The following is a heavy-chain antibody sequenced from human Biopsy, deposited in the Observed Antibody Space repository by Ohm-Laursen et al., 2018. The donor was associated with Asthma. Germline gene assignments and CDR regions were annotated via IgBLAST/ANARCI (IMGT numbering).Heavy chain of an antibody. CDR1: GYTFTSYY. V-gene: IGHV1-46*01. D-gene: IGHD3-10*01. J-gene: IGHJ5*02. CDR2: INPSGGST. Sequence: GASVKVSCKVSGYTFTSYYIHWVRQAPGQGLEWMGIINPSGGSTSYPQKFQGRVTMTRDTSTSTVYMELSSLSSEDTAVYYCARDRVSSPIRHGSGSYYLYNWFDPWGQGTLVTVSS. CDR3: ARDRVSSPIRHGSGSYYLYNWFDP.